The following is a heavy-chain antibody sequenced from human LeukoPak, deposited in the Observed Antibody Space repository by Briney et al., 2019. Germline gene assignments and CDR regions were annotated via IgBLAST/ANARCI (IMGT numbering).Heavy chain of an antibody. V-gene: IGHV4-39*07. J-gene: IGHJ6*03. CDR1: GGSISSSSYY. Sequence: SETLSLTCTVSGGSISSSSYYWGWIRQPPGKGLEWIGSIYYSGSTYYNPSLKSRVTISVDTSKNQLSLKLSSVTAADTAVYYCARDNQPGYDFWSGYSHYYYYMDVWGKGTTVTVSS. CDR3: ARDNQPGYDFWSGYSHYYYYMDV. CDR2: IYYSGST. D-gene: IGHD3-3*01.